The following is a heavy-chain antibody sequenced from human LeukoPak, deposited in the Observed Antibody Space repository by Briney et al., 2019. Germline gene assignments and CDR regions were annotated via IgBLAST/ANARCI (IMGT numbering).Heavy chain of an antibody. CDR2: IYYSGST. Sequence: SETLSLTCSVSGGSISSYYWSWIRQPPGKGLEWIGYIYYSGSTNYNPSLKSRVTISVDTSKNQFSLKLSSVTAADTAVYYCARHVPAYCSSTSCYYNPHAFDIWGQGTMVTVSS. V-gene: IGHV4-59*08. J-gene: IGHJ3*02. CDR3: ARHVPAYCSSTSCYYNPHAFDI. CDR1: GGSISSYY. D-gene: IGHD2-2*01.